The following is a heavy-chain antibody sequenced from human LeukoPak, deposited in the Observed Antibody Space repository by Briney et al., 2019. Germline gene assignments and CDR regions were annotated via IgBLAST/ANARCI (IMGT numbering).Heavy chain of an antibody. Sequence: PSETLSLTCTVSGGSISSGSYYWSWIRQPAGKGLEWIGRIYTSGSTNYNPSLKSRVTISVDTSKNQFSLKLSSVTAADTAVYYCARRGPTLYGSGSYYNEPFDYWGQGTLVTVSP. D-gene: IGHD3-10*01. CDR1: GGSISSGSYY. J-gene: IGHJ4*02. CDR3: ARRGPTLYGSGSYYNEPFDY. V-gene: IGHV4-61*02. CDR2: IYTSGST.